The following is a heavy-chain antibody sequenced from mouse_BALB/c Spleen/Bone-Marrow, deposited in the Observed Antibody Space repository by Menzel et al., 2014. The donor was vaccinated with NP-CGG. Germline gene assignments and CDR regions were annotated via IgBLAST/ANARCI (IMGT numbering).Heavy chain of an antibody. CDR3: TRDLYDGYSYYAMDY. V-gene: IGHV5-6-4*01. CDR1: GFTFSSYT. J-gene: IGHJ4*01. Sequence: EVHLVESGGGLVKPGGSLKLSCAASGFTFSSYTMSWVRQTPEKRLEWVATISSGGSYTYYPDSVKGRFTISRDNAKNTLYQQMSSLKSEDTAMYYCTRDLYDGYSYYAMDYWGQGTSVTVSS. D-gene: IGHD2-3*01. CDR2: ISSGGSYT.